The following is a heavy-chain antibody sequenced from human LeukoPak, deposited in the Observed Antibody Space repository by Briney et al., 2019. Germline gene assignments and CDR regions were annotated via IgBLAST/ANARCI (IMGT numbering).Heavy chain of an antibody. V-gene: IGHV3-33*01. J-gene: IGHJ4*02. CDR3: ASLGIAAAGTDY. D-gene: IGHD6-13*01. Sequence: PGRSPRLSCAASGFTFSSYGMHWVRQAPGKGLEWVAVIWYDGSNKYYADSVKGRFTISRDNSKNTLYLQMNSLRAEDTAVYYCASLGIAAAGTDYWGQGTLVTVSS. CDR1: GFTFSSYG. CDR2: IWYDGSNK.